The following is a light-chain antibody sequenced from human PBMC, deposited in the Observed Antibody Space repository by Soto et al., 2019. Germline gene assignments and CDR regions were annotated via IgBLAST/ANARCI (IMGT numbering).Light chain of an antibody. Sequence: EIVLTQSPATLSLSPGEIATLSCSASHTVIRYLAWYQQKPGQAPRLLIYGASTRATGIPARFSGSGSGTEFTLTISSLQSEDFAVYYCQQYNNWPSWTFGQGTKVDIK. J-gene: IGKJ1*01. CDR2: GAS. CDR3: QQYNNWPSWT. V-gene: IGKV3-15*01. CDR1: HTVIRY.